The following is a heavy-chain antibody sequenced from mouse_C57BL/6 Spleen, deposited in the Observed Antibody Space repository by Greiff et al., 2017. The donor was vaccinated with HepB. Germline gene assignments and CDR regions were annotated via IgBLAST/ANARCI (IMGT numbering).Heavy chain of an antibody. V-gene: IGHV6-6*01. CDR2: IRNKANNHAT. CDR3: TATGDYGYAMDY. Sequence: EVKLQESGGGLVQPGGSMKLSCAASGFTFSDAWMDWVRQSPEKGLEWVAEIRNKANNHATYYAESVKGRFTISRDDSKSSVYLQMNSLRAEDTGIYYCTATGDYGYAMDYWGQGTSVTVSS. D-gene: IGHD1-1*02. CDR1: GFTFSDAW. J-gene: IGHJ4*01.